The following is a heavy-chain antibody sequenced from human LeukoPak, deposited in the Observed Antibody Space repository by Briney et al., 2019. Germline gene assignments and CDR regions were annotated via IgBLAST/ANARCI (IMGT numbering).Heavy chain of an antibody. J-gene: IGHJ4*02. CDR2: IIPIFGRT. CDR1: GGTFSSYA. D-gene: IGHD2-21*01. V-gene: IGHV1-69*05. Sequence: SVKVSCKASGGTFSSYAISWVRQAPGQGLEWMGRIIPIFGRTNYAQKLQGRVTITTDESTSTAYMELSSLRSEDTAVYYCARAPLQLVTHNYFDYWGQGTLVTVSS. CDR3: ARAPLQLVTHNYFDY.